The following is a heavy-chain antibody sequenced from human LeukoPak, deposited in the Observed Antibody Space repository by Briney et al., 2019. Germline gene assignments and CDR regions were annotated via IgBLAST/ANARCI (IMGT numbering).Heavy chain of an antibody. CDR3: ARANLVLRYFDWLSDY. Sequence: PSETLSLTCTVSGGSISSYYWSWIRQPPGKGLEWIGYIYYSGSTNYNPSLKSRVTISVDTSKNQFSLKLSSVTAADTAVYYCARANLVLRYFDWLSDYWGQGTLVTVSS. J-gene: IGHJ4*02. CDR1: GGSISSYY. V-gene: IGHV4-59*08. CDR2: IYYSGST. D-gene: IGHD3-9*01.